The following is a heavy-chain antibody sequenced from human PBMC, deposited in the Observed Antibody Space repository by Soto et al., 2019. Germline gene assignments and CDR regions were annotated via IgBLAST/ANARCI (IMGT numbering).Heavy chain of an antibody. Sequence: GGSLRLSCAASGFTFSSYSMDWVRQAPGKGLEWVPYISSSSSTIYYADSVKGRFTISRYNAKYSLYLQVNSLRDEDTAVYYCSRVAYRYGLDYWGQGTLVTVSS. J-gene: IGHJ4*02. D-gene: IGHD5-18*01. CDR2: ISSSSSTI. CDR1: GFTFSSYS. V-gene: IGHV3-48*02. CDR3: SRVAYRYGLDY.